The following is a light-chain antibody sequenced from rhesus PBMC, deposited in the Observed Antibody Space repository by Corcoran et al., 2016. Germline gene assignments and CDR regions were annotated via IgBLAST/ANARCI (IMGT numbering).Light chain of an antibody. CDR3: QHGYGTPWT. CDR1: ENVHNF. J-gene: IGKJ1*01. V-gene: IGKV1-74*01. CDR2: KAT. Sequence: DIQMTQSPSSLAASVGDRVTITCRASENVHNFLNWYQQKPGKAPKFLIYKATTLQSGGPSRFSGGGSGTDYTFTISSLQPEDVATYYCQHGYGTPWTCGQGTKVEIK.